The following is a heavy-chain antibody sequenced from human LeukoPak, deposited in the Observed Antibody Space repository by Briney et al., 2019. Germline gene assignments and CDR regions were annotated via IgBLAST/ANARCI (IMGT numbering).Heavy chain of an antibody. J-gene: IGHJ4*02. CDR3: ARGYSYGDGGYFDY. CDR1: GFTFSSYW. D-gene: IGHD5-18*01. V-gene: IGHV3-74*01. Sequence: GGSLRLSCAVSGFTFSSYWMHWVRQPPVKGLVWVSRINRDGSSTTYADSVKGRFTISRDNAKNTLYLQMNSLRAEDTAVYYCARGYSYGDGGYFDYWGLGTLVTVSS. CDR2: INRDGSST.